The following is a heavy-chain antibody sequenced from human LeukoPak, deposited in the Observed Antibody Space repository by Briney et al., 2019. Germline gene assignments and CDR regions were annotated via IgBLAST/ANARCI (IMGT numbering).Heavy chain of an antibody. Sequence: PGGSLRLSCAASGFTFSSYWMSWVRQALGKGLEWAANIKQDGSEKYYVDSVKGRFTISRDNAKNSLFLQMNSLRDEDTAVYYCARDSSGPDYWGQGTLVTVSS. CDR2: IKQDGSEK. D-gene: IGHD6-19*01. V-gene: IGHV3-7*01. CDR1: GFTFSSYW. CDR3: ARDSSGPDY. J-gene: IGHJ4*02.